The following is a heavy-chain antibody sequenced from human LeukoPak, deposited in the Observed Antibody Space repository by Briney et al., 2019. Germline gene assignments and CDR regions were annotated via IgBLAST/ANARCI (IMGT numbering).Heavy chain of an antibody. CDR1: GGSISSYY. CDR2: IYTSGNT. Sequence: PSETLSLTCTVSGGSISSYYWSWIRQPAGRGLEWIGRIYTSGNTNYNPSLQSRVIMSVDMSKNQFSLNLTSVTAADTAVYYCASSGGATRSGYYYMDVWGKGTTVTVSS. D-gene: IGHD1-26*01. J-gene: IGHJ6*03. CDR3: ASSGGATRSGYYYMDV. V-gene: IGHV4-4*07.